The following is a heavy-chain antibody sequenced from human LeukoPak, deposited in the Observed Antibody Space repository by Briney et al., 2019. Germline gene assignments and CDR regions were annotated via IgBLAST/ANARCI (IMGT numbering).Heavy chain of an antibody. V-gene: IGHV3-49*04. D-gene: IGHD4-17*01. Sequence: GGSLRLSCTASGFTFDDYAMSWVRQAPGKGLEGVGFIRSKAYGGTTEYAASVKGRFTISRDDSKSIAYLQMNSLKTEDTAVYYCTKAPRTTTVTYYYGMDVWGKGITVTVSS. CDR3: TKAPRTTTVTYYYGMDV. CDR1: GFTFDDYA. J-gene: IGHJ6*04. CDR2: IRSKAYGGTT.